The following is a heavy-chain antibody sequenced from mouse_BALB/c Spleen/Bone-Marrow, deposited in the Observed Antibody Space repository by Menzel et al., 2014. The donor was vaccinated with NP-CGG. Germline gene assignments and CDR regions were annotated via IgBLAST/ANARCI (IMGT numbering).Heavy chain of an antibody. D-gene: IGHD2-3*01. CDR2: ISSGGSYT. CDR1: GFTFSNYG. Sequence: DVKLQESGGDLVKPGGSLKLSCAASGFTFSNYGMSWVRQTPDKRLEWVATISSGGSYTYYPDSVKGRFTISRDNAKNTLYLQMSSLKSEDTAMYYCARRDGGPMDYGGQGASVTVSS. V-gene: IGHV5-6*02. CDR3: ARRDGGPMDY. J-gene: IGHJ4*01.